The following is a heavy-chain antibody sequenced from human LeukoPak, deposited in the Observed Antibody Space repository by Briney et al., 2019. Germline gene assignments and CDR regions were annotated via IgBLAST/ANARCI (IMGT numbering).Heavy chain of an antibody. J-gene: IGHJ5*02. Sequence: SVKVSCKASRGTFSSYAISWVRQAPGQGLEWMGGIIPIFGTANYAQKFQGRVTITTDESTSTAYMELSSLRSEDTAVYYCARDSPPGYCSGGSRNWFDPWGQGTLVTVSS. CDR3: ARDSPPGYCSGGSRNWFDP. CDR2: IIPIFGTA. CDR1: RGTFSSYA. V-gene: IGHV1-69*05. D-gene: IGHD2-15*01.